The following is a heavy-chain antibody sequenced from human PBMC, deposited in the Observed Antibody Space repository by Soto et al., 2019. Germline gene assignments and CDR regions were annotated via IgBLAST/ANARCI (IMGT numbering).Heavy chain of an antibody. V-gene: IGHV6-1*01. J-gene: IGHJ3*01. D-gene: IGHD4-4*01. CDR3: AGGRNNAFDV. CDR2: TYYGSTQYN. CDR1: GDSVSRNGAA. Sequence: QIQLQQSGPGLVKSSQTLSLTCVISGDSVSRNGAAWNWIRQSPSRGLEWLGRTYYGSTQYNEYAPSVKGRMSVNPDASKNQVSLQLNFVTPEDTGVYYCAGGRNNAFDVWGQGTMVTVSS.